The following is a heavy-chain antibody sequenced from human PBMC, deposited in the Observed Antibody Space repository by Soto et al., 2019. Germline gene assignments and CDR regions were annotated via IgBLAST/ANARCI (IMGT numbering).Heavy chain of an antibody. D-gene: IGHD2-2*02. CDR1: GFTFNNAW. V-gene: IGHV3-15*07. CDR3: TTYTLSPS. J-gene: IGHJ4*02. Sequence: EVQLVESGGGLVKPGGSLRLSCAASGFTFNNAWMNWVRQAPGKGLEWVGRIRPRSDGGTTDYAAPVKGRFAISRDDSKNMVYLQMDSLKSEDTALYYCTTYTLSPSWGQGTLVAGSS. CDR2: IRPRSDGGTT.